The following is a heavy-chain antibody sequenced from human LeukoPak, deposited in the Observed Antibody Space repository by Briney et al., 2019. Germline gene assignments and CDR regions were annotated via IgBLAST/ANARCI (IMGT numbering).Heavy chain of an antibody. CDR3: ARKYGSNAGYFDY. D-gene: IGHD4-23*01. V-gene: IGHV4-38-2*01. CDR2: TYHSGTS. Sequence: SETLSLTCAVSGYSISSGYYWGWVRQSQGKGLEWIGNTYHSGTSYYNPSLKSRVTISVDTSKNQFSLTLSSVTAADTALYYCARKYGSNAGYFDYWGQGALVTVSS. CDR1: GYSISSGYY. J-gene: IGHJ4*02.